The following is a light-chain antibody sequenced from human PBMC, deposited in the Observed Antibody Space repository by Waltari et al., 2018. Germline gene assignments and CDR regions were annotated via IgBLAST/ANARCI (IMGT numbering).Light chain of an antibody. CDR2: KGS. V-gene: IGLV3-25*03. CDR3: QSADSDGTFV. Sequence: SSELTQPPSVSVSPGQTARITSSGEKLPRQPAYWYQQKQGQAPVLVMYKGSERPSEIPDRFSGSSSGTTVTLTISGVQQEDEGDYYCQSADSDGTFVFGGGTTVSVL. CDR1: KLPRQP. J-gene: IGLJ1*01.